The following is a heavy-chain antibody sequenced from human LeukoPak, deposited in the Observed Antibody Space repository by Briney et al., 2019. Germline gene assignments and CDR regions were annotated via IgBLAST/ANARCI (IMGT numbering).Heavy chain of an antibody. CDR3: ARGSGSYRPLYFFDY. CDR2: IYTSGST. CDR1: GGSFSNYY. D-gene: IGHD1-26*01. V-gene: IGHV4-4*07. J-gene: IGHJ4*02. Sequence: KPSETLSLTCSVSGGSFSNYYWSWIRQPAGKGLEWIGRIYTSGSTNYNPFFKNRVTMSLDTSQKEVSLTLSSMTAADTAVYFCARGSGSYRPLYFFDYWGQGTLVTVSS.